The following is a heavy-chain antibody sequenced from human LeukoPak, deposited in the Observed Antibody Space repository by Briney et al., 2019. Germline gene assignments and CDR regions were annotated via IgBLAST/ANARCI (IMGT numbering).Heavy chain of an antibody. J-gene: IGHJ1*01. CDR3: ARGEGPYPSSWYTPSEYFQH. Sequence: GASVKVSCKASGYTFTSYDINWVRQATGQGLEWMGWMNPNSGNTGYAQKFQGRVTMTRNTSRSTAYMELSSLRSEDTAVYYCARGEGPYPSSWYTPSEYFQHWGQGTLVTVSS. CDR2: MNPNSGNT. V-gene: IGHV1-8*01. D-gene: IGHD6-13*01. CDR1: GYTFTSYD.